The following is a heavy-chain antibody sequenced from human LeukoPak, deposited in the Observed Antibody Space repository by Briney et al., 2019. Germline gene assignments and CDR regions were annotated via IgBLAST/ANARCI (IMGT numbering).Heavy chain of an antibody. CDR3: ATDDSSGYRPFDY. CDR2: IKSKIDGGTT. CDR1: GFTFSSYG. D-gene: IGHD3-22*01. V-gene: IGHV3-15*01. Sequence: PGGSLRLSCAASGFTFSSYGMHWVRQAPGKGLEWVGRIKSKIDGGTTDYAAPVKDGFTLSRDDSENTLYLQMNSLKSEDTAVYFCATDDSSGYRPFDYWGQGTLVTVSS. J-gene: IGHJ4*02.